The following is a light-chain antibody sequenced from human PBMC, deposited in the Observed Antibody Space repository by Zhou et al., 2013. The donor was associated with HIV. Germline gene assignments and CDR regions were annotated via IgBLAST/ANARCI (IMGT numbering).Light chain of an antibody. CDR3: QQYNRYSRM. CDR1: ESVGEW. V-gene: IGKV1-5*03. J-gene: IGKJ1*01. CDR2: KIS. Sequence: EIQMTQSPSTLSASVGQRVAITCRASESVGEWLAWYQQKPGEAPRLLIYKISNLESGVPSRFSGRGSGTEFTLTISSLQRDDFATYYCQQYNRYSRMFAQGTRVEVK.